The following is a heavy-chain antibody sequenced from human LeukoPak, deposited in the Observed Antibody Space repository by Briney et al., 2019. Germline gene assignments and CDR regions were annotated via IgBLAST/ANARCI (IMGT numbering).Heavy chain of an antibody. V-gene: IGHV4-59*01. D-gene: IGHD2-15*01. J-gene: IGHJ3*02. CDR1: GGSLSSYY. Sequence: SETLSLTRTVSGGSLSSYYWRWIRQPPGKGLEWIGYIYYSGSTNYNPSLKSRVTISVDTSKNQFSLKLSSVTAADTAVYYCARGGYCSGGSCYSGAFDIWGQGTMVTVSS. CDR2: IYYSGST. CDR3: ARGGYCSGGSCYSGAFDI.